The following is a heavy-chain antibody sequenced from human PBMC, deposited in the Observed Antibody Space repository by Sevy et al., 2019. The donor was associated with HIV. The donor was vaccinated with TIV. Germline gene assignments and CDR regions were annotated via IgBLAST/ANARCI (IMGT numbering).Heavy chain of an antibody. J-gene: IGHJ4*02. D-gene: IGHD3-22*01. CDR1: GFTFSSYS. V-gene: IGHV3-48*02. CDR3: ARERKMYDSSGYYFHFDY. Sequence: GESLKISCAASGFTFSSYSMNWVRQAPGKGLEWVSYISRSSSIIYYADSVKGRFTISRDNAKNSLYLQMNSLRDEDTAVYYCARERKMYDSSGYYFHFDYWGQGTLVTVSS. CDR2: ISRSSSII.